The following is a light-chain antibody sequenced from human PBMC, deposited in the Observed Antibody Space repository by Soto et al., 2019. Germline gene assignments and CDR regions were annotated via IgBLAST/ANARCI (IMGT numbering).Light chain of an antibody. Sequence: IVLTQSPGTLSLSPGDRATVSCRASRAITSSFLAWYQQKPGQAPGLLIYGASSRATGIPDRFSGSGSGTDFTLILSRLEPEDFAVYYCQQYGGSPLLTFGHGTKVDIK. CDR1: RAITSSF. CDR3: QQYGGSPLLT. V-gene: IGKV3-20*01. CDR2: GAS. J-gene: IGKJ3*01.